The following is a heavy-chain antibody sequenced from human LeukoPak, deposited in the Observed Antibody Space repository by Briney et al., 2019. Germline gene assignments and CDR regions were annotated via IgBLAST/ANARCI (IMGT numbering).Heavy chain of an antibody. J-gene: IGHJ6*03. Sequence: GGSLRLSCAASGFTFSSYAMSWVRQAPGKGLEWVSAISGSGGSTYYADSVKGRFTISRDNSKNTLYLQMNSLRAEDTAVYYCARAILGYCSSTSCYRYYYMDVWGKGTTVTVSS. V-gene: IGHV3-23*01. D-gene: IGHD2-2*02. CDR2: ISGSGGST. CDR3: ARAILGYCSSTSCYRYYYMDV. CDR1: GFTFSSYA.